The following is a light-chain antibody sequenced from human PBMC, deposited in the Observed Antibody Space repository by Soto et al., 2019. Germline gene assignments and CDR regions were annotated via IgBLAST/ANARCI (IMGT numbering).Light chain of an antibody. Sequence: DIHMTQSPSTVSASVGDRVTITCRASQSFSTYLAWYQQKPGNAPKLLIYNASTLKSGVPSRFSGSGSGTEFTLAISSLQPDDFATYYCQQYNTYPHTFGEGTKVEIK. J-gene: IGKJ4*01. CDR2: NAS. CDR3: QQYNTYPHT. V-gene: IGKV1-5*03. CDR1: QSFSTY.